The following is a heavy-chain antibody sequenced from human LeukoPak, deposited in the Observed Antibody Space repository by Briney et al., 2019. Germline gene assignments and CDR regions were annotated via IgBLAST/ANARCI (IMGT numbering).Heavy chain of an antibody. D-gene: IGHD1-26*01. J-gene: IGHJ3*02. CDR3: AKKIVGATTIPLSAFDI. CDR1: GFTFSSYA. V-gene: IGHV3-23*01. Sequence: GGSLRLSCAASGFTFSSYAMSWVRQAPGKGLEWVSAITCSGGSTYYADSVKGRFTISRDNSKNTLYLQMNSLRAEDTAVYYCAKKIVGATTIPLSAFDIWGQGTMVTVSS. CDR2: ITCSGGST.